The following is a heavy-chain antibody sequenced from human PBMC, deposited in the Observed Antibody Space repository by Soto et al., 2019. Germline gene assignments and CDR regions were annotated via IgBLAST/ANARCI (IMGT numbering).Heavy chain of an antibody. CDR1: GLSVDNYG. CDR2: IRRGVETT. CDR3: AKAQALDQ. Sequence: EGQLLESGGGLVRPGGSLRLSCAASGLSVDNYGMTWVRQAPGKGLEWVSSIRRGVETTYYADSVKGRFTISRDNRRNTLYRQMNRLRVDDTAVYYCAKAQALDQWGQGTLVTVS. D-gene: IGHD3-3*01. J-gene: IGHJ4*02. V-gene: IGHV3-23*01.